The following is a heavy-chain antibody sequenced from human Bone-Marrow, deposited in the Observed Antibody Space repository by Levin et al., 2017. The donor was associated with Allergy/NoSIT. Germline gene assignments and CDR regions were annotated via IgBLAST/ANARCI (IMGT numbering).Heavy chain of an antibody. D-gene: IGHD6-13*01. Sequence: SSETLSLTCTVSGGSIRNYYWSWIRQPPGKGLEWIGYIYYDGGTNYSPSLKSRTTLSVDTSKNQFSLRLSSVTAADTAVYYCARLGSSWDNWFDPWGQGTLVTVSS. CDR1: GGSIRNYY. V-gene: IGHV4-59*08. CDR3: ARLGSSWDNWFDP. CDR2: IYYDGGT. J-gene: IGHJ5*02.